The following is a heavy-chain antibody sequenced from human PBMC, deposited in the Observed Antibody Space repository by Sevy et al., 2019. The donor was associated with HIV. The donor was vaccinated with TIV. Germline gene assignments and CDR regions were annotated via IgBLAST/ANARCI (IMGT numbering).Heavy chain of an antibody. J-gene: IGHJ6*02. CDR1: GFTFSSYE. CDR3: VRVGIETAFYGMDV. Sequence: GGSLRLSCAVSGFTFSSYEMNWVRQAPGKGLEWVSYIGSLGSPINYADSVKGRITNSRDNAKNSLYLQMNSLRAEDTAVYYCVRVGIETAFYGMDVWGQGTTVTVSS. V-gene: IGHV3-48*03. CDR2: IGSLGSPI.